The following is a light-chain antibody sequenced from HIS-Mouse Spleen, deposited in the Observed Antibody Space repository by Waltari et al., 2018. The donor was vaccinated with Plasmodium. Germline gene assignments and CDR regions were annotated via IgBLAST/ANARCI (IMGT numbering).Light chain of an antibody. CDR1: SGSIASHS. CDR3: QSYDSSNHVV. Sequence: NFMLTQPHSVSESPGQTVTISCTRSSGSIASHSVQRYQQRPGSAPTTVIYEDNQRPSGVPDRFSGSIDSSSNSASLTISGLKTEDEADYYCQSYDSSNHVVFGGGTKLTVL. J-gene: IGLJ2*01. CDR2: EDN. V-gene: IGLV6-57*04.